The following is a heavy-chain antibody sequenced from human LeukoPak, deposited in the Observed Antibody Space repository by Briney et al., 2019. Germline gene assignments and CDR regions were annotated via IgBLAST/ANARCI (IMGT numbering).Heavy chain of an antibody. J-gene: IGHJ4*02. V-gene: IGHV3-23*01. CDR1: GFTFSSYG. CDR3: AKKKGWNAYYFDY. CDR2: ISGSGGST. Sequence: PGGSLRLSCAASGFTFSSYGMSWVRQAPGKGLEWVSGISGSGGSTYYADSVKGRFTISRDNSKNTLYLQMNSLRAEDTAVYYCAKKKGWNAYYFDYWGQGALVTVSS. D-gene: IGHD1-1*01.